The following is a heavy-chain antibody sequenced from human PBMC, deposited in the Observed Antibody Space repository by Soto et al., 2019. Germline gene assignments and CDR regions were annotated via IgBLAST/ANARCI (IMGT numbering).Heavy chain of an antibody. CDR1: GFSFENYG. D-gene: IGHD5-18*01. Sequence: QVQMVESGGGVVQPGRSLRLSCAASGFSFENYGMHWVRQAPGRGLEWVAIIWYDGSLQYYAAAVKGRFTISRDNSKNTMYLEMNSLRAEDTAVYYCANLWGDGYNLGQDFNGMDVWGEGTTGSVSS. J-gene: IGHJ6*02. CDR2: IWYDGSLQ. V-gene: IGHV3-33*06. CDR3: ANLWGDGYNLGQDFNGMDV.